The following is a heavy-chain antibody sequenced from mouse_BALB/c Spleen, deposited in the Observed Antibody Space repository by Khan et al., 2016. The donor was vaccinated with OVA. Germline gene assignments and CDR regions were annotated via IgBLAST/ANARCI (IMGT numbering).Heavy chain of an antibody. Sequence: VPLQESGAELARPGASVRMSCKASGYTFTSNTMHWVKQRPGQGLEWIGYINPRSGYTNYNQNFKDKATLTADKSSSTAYMQLSSLTSEDSAVYYCARRTTGYTMDYWGQGTSVTVSS. CDR2: INPRSGYT. J-gene: IGHJ4*01. V-gene: IGHV1-4*01. CDR3: ARRTTGYTMDY. D-gene: IGHD2-14*01. CDR1: GYTFTSNT.